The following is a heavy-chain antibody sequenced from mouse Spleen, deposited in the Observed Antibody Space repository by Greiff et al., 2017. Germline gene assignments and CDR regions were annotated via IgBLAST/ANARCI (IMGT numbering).Heavy chain of an antibody. CDR3: TRDEDYRPAWFAY. Sequence: QVQLKQSGAELVKPGASVKLSCKASGYTFTSYYMYWVKQRPGQGLEWIGEINPSNGGTNFNEKFKSKATLTVDKSSSTAYMQLSSLTSEDSAVYYCTRDEDYRPAWFAYWGQGTLVTVSA. CDR1: GYTFTSYY. CDR2: INPSNGGT. J-gene: IGHJ3*01. V-gene: IGHV1S81*02. D-gene: IGHD2-14*01.